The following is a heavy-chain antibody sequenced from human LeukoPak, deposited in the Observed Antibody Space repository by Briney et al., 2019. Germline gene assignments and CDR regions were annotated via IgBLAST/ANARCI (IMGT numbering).Heavy chain of an antibody. CDR2: ISGSGGST. CDR1: GFTFSGSA. CDR3: AKGPITIFWTY. Sequence: PGGSLRLSCAASGFTFSGSAMHWVRQAPGKGLEWVSAISGSGGSTYYADSVKGRFTISRDNSKNTLYLQMNSLRAEDTAVYYCAKGPITIFWTYWGQGTLVTVSS. D-gene: IGHD3-3*01. J-gene: IGHJ4*02. V-gene: IGHV3-23*01.